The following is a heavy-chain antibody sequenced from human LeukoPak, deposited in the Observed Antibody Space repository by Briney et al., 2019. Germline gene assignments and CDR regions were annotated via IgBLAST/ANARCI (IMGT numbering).Heavy chain of an antibody. V-gene: IGHV3-21*06. Sequence: PGGSLRLSCAASGFTFSNFAMTWVRQAPGKGLEWVSSIVGSSSTYYADSLKGRFTISRDNAKNSLYLQMNSLRAEDTAVYFCARDQWRLFDYWGQGTLVAVSS. D-gene: IGHD2-21*02. CDR3: ARDQWRLFDY. CDR1: GFTFSNFA. J-gene: IGHJ4*02. CDR2: IVGSSST.